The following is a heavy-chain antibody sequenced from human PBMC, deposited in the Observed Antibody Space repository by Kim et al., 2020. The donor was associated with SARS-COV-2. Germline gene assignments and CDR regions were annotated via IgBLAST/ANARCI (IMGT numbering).Heavy chain of an antibody. J-gene: IGHJ3*02. Sequence: RNRQGRVTMTTETSTNTAYLELRSLRSDDTAVYYCARDIIVEVAATPPFDIWGQGTMVTVSS. V-gene: IGHV1-18*01. CDR3: ARDIIVEVAATPPFDI. D-gene: IGHD2-15*01.